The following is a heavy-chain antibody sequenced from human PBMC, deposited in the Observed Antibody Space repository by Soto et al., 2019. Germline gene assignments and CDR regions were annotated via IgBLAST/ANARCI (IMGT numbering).Heavy chain of an antibody. Sequence: SETLSLTCTVSGGSISSYYWSWIRQPPGKGLEWVGYIYYSGSTNYNPSLKSRVTISVDTSKNQFSLKLSSVTAADTAVYYCATRAADYDFWSGYYSYYYYMDVWGKGTTVTVSS. D-gene: IGHD3-3*01. J-gene: IGHJ6*03. CDR2: IYYSGST. CDR3: ATRAADYDFWSGYYSYYYYMDV. V-gene: IGHV4-59*08. CDR1: GGSISSYY.